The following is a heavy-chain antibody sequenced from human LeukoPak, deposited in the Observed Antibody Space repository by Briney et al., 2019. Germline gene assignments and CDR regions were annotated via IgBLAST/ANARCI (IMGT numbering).Heavy chain of an antibody. CDR3: VKDMEGATWARALDI. CDR1: GFTFRSYA. D-gene: IGHD1-26*01. CDR2: ISTKGGSI. Sequence: PGGSLRLSCSASGFTFRSYALHWVRQAPGKGLEYVSAISTKGGSIYFADFVKGRFPIHRDNYKNTHYHQMRSLRAEDTAVYYWVKDMEGATWARALDIWGQGTMVTVSS. V-gene: IGHV3-64D*06. J-gene: IGHJ3*02.